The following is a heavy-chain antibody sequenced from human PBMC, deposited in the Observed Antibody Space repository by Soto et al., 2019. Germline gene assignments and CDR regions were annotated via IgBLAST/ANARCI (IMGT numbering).Heavy chain of an antibody. J-gene: IGHJ5*02. CDR2: ISSSSSYI. CDR3: ARDLEKGTVAGYNWFDP. V-gene: IGHV3-21*01. Sequence: GGSLRLSCAASGFTFSSYSMNWVRQAPGKGLEWVSSISSSSSYIYYADSVKGRFTISRDNAKNSLYLQMNSLRAEDTAVYYCARDLEKGTVAGYNWFDPWGQGTLVTVSS. CDR1: GFTFSSYS. D-gene: IGHD6-19*01.